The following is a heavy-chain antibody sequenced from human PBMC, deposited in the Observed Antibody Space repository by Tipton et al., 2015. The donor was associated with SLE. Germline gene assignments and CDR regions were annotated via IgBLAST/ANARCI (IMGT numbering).Heavy chain of an antibody. J-gene: IGHJ6*03. D-gene: IGHD1-1*01. Sequence: QLVQSGGGLVQPGGSQRLSCAASGFNVSGNYMSWVRQAPGKGLEWIGYVFHSGSTNYDPSLRSRVTISEDTFKKQFSLKLSSVTAADTAVYYCARGVPGTGGRPYYYYMDVWGKGTTVTVSS. CDR2: VFHSGST. CDR3: ARGVPGTGGRPYYYYMDV. V-gene: IGHV4-59*02. CDR1: GFNVSGNY.